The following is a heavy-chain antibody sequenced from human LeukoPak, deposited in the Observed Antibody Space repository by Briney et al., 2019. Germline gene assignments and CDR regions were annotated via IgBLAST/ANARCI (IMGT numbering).Heavy chain of an antibody. CDR3: ARFQALRGSSRGFDF. J-gene: IGHJ4*02. Sequence: GGSLRLSCAASGFTVSSTYMSWVRQAPGKGLEWVSIIYSGGNTYYADSVKGRFTISRDNSRSTLYLQMNSLRTEDTALYYCARFQALRGSSRGFDFWGQGTQVTVSP. V-gene: IGHV3-66*02. CDR2: IYSGGNT. CDR1: GFTVSSTY. D-gene: IGHD1-26*01.